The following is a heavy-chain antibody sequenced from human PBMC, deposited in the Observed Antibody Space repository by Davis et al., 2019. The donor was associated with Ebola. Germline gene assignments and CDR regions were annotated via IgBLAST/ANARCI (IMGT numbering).Heavy chain of an antibody. Sequence: SVKVSCKASGGTFSSYSITWVRQAPGQGLEWMGWVIPVFGTTNYAQKFQGRVTLTADESTSTAYMELTNLRSDVTAVYYCAREVGETKLDQWGQGTLVTVSS. CDR3: AREVGETKLDQ. J-gene: IGHJ4*02. D-gene: IGHD1-26*01. CDR2: VIPVFGTT. V-gene: IGHV1-69*13. CDR1: GGTFSSYS.